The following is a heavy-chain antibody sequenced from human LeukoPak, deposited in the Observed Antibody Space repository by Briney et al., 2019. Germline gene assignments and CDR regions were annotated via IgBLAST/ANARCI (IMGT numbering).Heavy chain of an antibody. D-gene: IGHD3-22*01. CDR3: ARGWGHYYDSSGYYPFDY. J-gene: IGHJ4*02. Sequence: SETLSLTCAVYGGSFSGYYWSWIRQPPGKGLEWIGEINHSGSTNYNPSLNSRVTISVDTSKNQFSLKLSSVTAAETAVYYCARGWGHYYDSSGYYPFDYWGQGTLVTVSS. CDR2: INHSGST. CDR1: GGSFSGYY. V-gene: IGHV4-34*01.